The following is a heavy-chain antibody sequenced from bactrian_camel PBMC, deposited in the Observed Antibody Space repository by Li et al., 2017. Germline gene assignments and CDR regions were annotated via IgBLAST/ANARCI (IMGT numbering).Heavy chain of an antibody. V-gene: IGHV3S26*01. Sequence: HVQLVESGGGSVQAGGSVRLSCVASGFTESGNYVAWIRQAPGKGREGVATIDSDGTTVYAESVKGRFTISKDSAKNSLDLQMNSLNPEDTAVYRCAASWDVSAKTALETMIRPEFGYWGQGTQVTVS. J-gene: IGHJ6*01. D-gene: IGHD5*01. CDR3: AASWDVSAKTALETMIRPEFGY. CDR1: GFTESGNY. CDR2: IDSDGTT.